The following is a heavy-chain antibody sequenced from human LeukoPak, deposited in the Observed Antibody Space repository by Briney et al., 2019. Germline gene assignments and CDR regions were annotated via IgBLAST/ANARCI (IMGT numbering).Heavy chain of an antibody. CDR3: ARGTILEPFDI. J-gene: IGHJ3*02. D-gene: IGHD3-3*01. V-gene: IGHV1-2*02. Sequence: ASVKVSCKASGYTFTGYYMHWVRQVPGQGRDWMGWIHPKSGGTSYEQSFQGRVIMTSDTSISIAYMEVRRLTSDDTAVFYCARGTILEPFDIWGQGTMVTVSS. CDR2: IHPKSGGT. CDR1: GYTFTGYY.